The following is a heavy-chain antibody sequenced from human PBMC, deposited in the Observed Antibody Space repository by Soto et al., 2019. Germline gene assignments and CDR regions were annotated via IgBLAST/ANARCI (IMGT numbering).Heavy chain of an antibody. CDR2: IIPMFGAP. D-gene: IGHD6-19*01. CDR3: ERAFRQWLEKAGFDY. Sequence: QVQLVQSGAEVKKPGSSVKVSCQASGGTFSIYSINWVRQAPGQGLEWMGGIIPMFGAPNYAQKFQGRVTMTADETTSTAYMELSSLTSADAAVYFCERAFRQWLEKAGFDYWGQGTRVTVSS. V-gene: IGHV1-69*01. J-gene: IGHJ4*02. CDR1: GGTFSIYS.